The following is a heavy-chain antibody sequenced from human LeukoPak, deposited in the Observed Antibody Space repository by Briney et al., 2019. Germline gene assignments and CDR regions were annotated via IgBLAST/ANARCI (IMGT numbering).Heavy chain of an antibody. J-gene: IGHJ3*02. CDR3: AREKVVLMVYASEDAFDI. CDR2: ISAYNGNT. Sequence: ASVKVSCKASGYTFTSYGISWVRQAPGQGLEWMGWISAYNGNTNYAQKLQGRVTMTTDTSTSTAYMELRSLRSDDTAVYYCAREKVVLMVYASEDAFDIWGQGTMVTVSS. D-gene: IGHD2-8*01. CDR1: GYTFTSYG. V-gene: IGHV1-18*01.